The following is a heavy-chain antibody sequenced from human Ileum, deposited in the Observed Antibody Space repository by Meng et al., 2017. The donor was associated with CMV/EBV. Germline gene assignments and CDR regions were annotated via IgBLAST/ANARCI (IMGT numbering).Heavy chain of an antibody. CDR2: MFYSGST. CDR3: ARSRISTSPNWFDP. CDR1: GGSVNSASYF. V-gene: IGHV4-61*01. Sequence: SGGSVNSASYFWSWVRPSPGKGLEWMGYMFYSGSTTYTPSLKSRVTILVDTSKNQFSLNLRSVTAADTAVYYCARSRISTSPNWFDPWGQGTLVTVSS. D-gene: IGHD2/OR15-2a*01. J-gene: IGHJ5*02.